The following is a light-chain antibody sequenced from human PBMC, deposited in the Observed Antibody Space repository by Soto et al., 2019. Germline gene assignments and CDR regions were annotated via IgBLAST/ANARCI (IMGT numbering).Light chain of an antibody. Sequence: ELVFSHSPAPLSLSPWERATLSCRASQSVSSYLAWYQQKPGQAPRLLIYDASNRATGVPARFSGSGSGTDFTLTISSVGPKDFALGCCQQRTYGAMITFGQGTRLEIK. CDR2: DAS. V-gene: IGKV3-11*01. CDR3: QQRTYGAMIT. J-gene: IGKJ5*01. CDR1: QSVSSY.